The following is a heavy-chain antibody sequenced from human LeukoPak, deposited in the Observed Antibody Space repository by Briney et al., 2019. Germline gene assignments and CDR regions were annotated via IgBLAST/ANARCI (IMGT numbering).Heavy chain of an antibody. CDR1: GGSISSYY. Sequence: PSETLSLTCTVSGGSISSYYWTWIRQPPGKGLEWIGYIYYSGSTDYNPSLKSRVTISVDTSKNQFSLRLNSVTAADTALYYCASSHWSGGSCYFGAWGQGTLVSVSS. V-gene: IGHV4-59*01. J-gene: IGHJ4*02. CDR2: IYYSGST. CDR3: ASSHWSGGSCYFGA. D-gene: IGHD2-15*01.